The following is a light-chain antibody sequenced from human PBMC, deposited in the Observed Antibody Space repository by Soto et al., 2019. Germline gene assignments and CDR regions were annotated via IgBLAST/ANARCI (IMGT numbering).Light chain of an antibody. CDR1: QSISTW. V-gene: IGKV1-5*03. CDR3: QQYNGYPHT. CDR2: KAS. Sequence: DIQMTQSPSTLSASVGDRVTITCRASQSISTWLAWYQPKPGKAPKLLIYKASSLRNGVPSRFSGSGSGTEFTLTIYSLQPDDFASYYCQQYNGYPHTFGQGTKLEIK. J-gene: IGKJ2*01.